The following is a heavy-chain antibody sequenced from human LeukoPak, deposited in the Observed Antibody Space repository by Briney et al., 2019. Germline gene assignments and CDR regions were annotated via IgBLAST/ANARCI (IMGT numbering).Heavy chain of an antibody. V-gene: IGHV3-48*03. CDR1: GFTFSSYE. J-gene: IGHJ4*02. CDR3: ARDSRYYYDSSGYYYFDY. D-gene: IGHD3-22*01. CDR2: ISSSGSTI. Sequence: PGGSLRLSCAASGFTFSSYEMNWVRQAPGKGLEWVSYISSSGSTIYYADSVKGRFTISRDNAKNSLYLQMNSLRAEDTAVYYCARDSRYYYDSSGYYYFDYWGQGTLVTVSS.